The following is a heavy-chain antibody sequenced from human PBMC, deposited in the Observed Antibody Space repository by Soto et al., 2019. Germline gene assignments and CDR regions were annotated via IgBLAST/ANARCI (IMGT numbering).Heavy chain of an antibody. V-gene: IGHV1-18*04. D-gene: IGHD6-13*01. CDR3: ARDLGGHSCSWNGWPDY. CDR1: GYTFTSYG. Sequence: ASVKGCCKASGYTFTSYGISWVRQAPGQGLEWMGWISACNGNTNYAERLQGRVTMTTDSSTRTAYMELRSLRSDDTAEYYCARDLGGHSCSWNGWPDYWGQGTLVTVSS. J-gene: IGHJ4*02. CDR2: ISACNGNT.